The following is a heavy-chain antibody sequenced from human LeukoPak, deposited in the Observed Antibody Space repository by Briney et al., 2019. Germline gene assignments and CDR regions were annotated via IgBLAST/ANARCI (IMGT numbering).Heavy chain of an antibody. CDR2: MSSDGNNK. CDR3: ARRDNYDY. CDR1: GFTFSTYT. V-gene: IGHV3-30-3*01. J-gene: IGHJ4*02. D-gene: IGHD5-24*01. Sequence: PGGSLRLSWAASGFTFSTYTFHWVRQAPGKGLEWVAVMSSDGNNKYYADSVKGRFTISRDNSKNTMYLQMNSLRTEDTAVYYCARRDNYDYWGQGTLVTVSS.